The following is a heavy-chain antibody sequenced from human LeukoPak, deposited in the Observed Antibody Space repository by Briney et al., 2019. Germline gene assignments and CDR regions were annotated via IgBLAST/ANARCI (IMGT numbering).Heavy chain of an antibody. V-gene: IGHV1-2*02. J-gene: IGHJ4*02. Sequence: ASVKVSCKASGYTFTGCYIHWVRQAPGQGLEWMGWINPNSGGAIYAQEFQGRVTVTRDTSISTAYMELSRLRSDDTAVYYCARTGPYDGSGYYFVGGDYYFDYWGQGTPVTVSS. CDR2: INPNSGGA. CDR3: ARTGPYDGSGYYFVGGDYYFDY. D-gene: IGHD3-22*01. CDR1: GYTFTGCY.